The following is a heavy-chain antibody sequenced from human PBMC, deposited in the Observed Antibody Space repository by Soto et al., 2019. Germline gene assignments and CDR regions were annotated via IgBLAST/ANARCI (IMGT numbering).Heavy chain of an antibody. V-gene: IGHV3-23*01. CDR2: ISSSGGST. D-gene: IGHD6-19*01. CDR1: GFTFSSYA. CDR3: AKVSRKESSGRKGAYFDY. J-gene: IGHJ4*02. Sequence: VGSLRLSCAASGFTFSSYAMSWVRQAPGKGLEWVSAISSSGGSTYYADSVKGRFTISRDNSKNTLYLQMNSLRAEDTAVYYCAKVSRKESSGRKGAYFDYWGQGTLVTVSS.